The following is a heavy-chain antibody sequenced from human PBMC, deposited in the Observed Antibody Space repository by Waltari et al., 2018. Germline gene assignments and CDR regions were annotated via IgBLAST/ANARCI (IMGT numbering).Heavy chain of an antibody. CDR1: GFTFRSYA. CDR2: ISYDGSNK. V-gene: IGHV3-30-3*01. J-gene: IGHJ4*02. D-gene: IGHD5-12*01. Sequence: QVQLVESGGGVVQPGRSLRLSCAASGFTFRSYAMHWVRQAPGKGLEWVAVISYDGSNKYYADSVKGRFTISRDNSKNTLYLQMNSLRAEDTAVYYCARAEWLRWVFDYWGQGTLVTVSS. CDR3: ARAEWLRWVFDY.